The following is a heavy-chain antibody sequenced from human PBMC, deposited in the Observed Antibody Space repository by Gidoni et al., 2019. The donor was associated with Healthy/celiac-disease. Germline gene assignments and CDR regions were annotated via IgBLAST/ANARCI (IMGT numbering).Heavy chain of an antibody. V-gene: IGHV3-23*04. D-gene: IGHD1-1*01. CDR1: GFTFNNYA. J-gene: IGHJ4*02. Sequence: EVQLVESGGGLVQPGGSLRLSCAASGFTFNNYAMTWVPQPPGKGLEWVSSDSSSATSTYYADSVKGRFTISKDNSKNTLYLQMNSLRADDTAVYHCARGGISSTGLDYWGQGTLVTVSS. CDR2: DSSSATST. CDR3: ARGGISSTGLDY.